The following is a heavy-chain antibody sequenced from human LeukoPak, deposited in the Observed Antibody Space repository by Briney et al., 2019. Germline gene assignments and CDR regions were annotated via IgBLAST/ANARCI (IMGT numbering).Heavy chain of an antibody. D-gene: IGHD3-3*01. CDR1: GFTFSSYA. V-gene: IGHV3-23*01. Sequence: GGSLRLSCAASGFTFSSYAMSWVRQAPGKGLEWVSAISGSGGSTYYADSVKGRFTISRDNSKNTLYLQMNSLRAEDTAVYYCASNLRSPSEVYSYYYMDVWGKGTTVTVSS. CDR2: ISGSGGST. CDR3: ASNLRSPSEVYSYYYMDV. J-gene: IGHJ6*03.